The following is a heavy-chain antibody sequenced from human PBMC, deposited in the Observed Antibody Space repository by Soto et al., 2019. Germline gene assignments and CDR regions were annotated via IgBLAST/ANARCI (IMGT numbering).Heavy chain of an antibody. V-gene: IGHV3-48*01. CDR1: GFTFNTYS. D-gene: IGHD5-12*01. CDR2: ISSSSSSI. J-gene: IGHJ2*01. CDR3: ARVMSISWYFDL. Sequence: GGSVRLPCAASGFTFNTYSMNWVRQAPGKGLEWLSYISSSSSSIYYADSVKGRFTISRDNAKNSLYLQMNSLRAEDTAKYYCARVMSISWYFDLWGRGTLVTVSS.